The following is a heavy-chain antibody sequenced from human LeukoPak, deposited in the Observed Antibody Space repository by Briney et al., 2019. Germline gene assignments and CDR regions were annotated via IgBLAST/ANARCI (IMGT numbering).Heavy chain of an antibody. CDR2: IRSKAYGGTT. D-gene: IGHD3-3*01. CDR1: GFTFGDYA. Sequence: KPGRSLRLSCTASGFTFGDYAMSWFRQAPGKGLEWVGFIRSKAYGGTTAYAASVKGRFTISRDDSKSIAYLQMNSLKTEDTAVYYCTRGLIGDDFWSGYYPYYFDYWGQGTLVTVSS. J-gene: IGHJ4*02. V-gene: IGHV3-49*05. CDR3: TRGLIGDDFWSGYYPYYFDY.